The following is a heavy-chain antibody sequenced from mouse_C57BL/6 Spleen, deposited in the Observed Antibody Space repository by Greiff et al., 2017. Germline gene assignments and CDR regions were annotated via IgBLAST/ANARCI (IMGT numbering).Heavy chain of an antibody. V-gene: IGHV1-74*01. CDR2: IHPSDSDT. J-gene: IGHJ1*03. D-gene: IGHD2-3*01. CDR3: AMGRYDGYPEV. Sequence: QVQLKQPGAELVKPGASVKVSCKASGYTFTSYWMHWVKQRPGQGLEWIGRIHPSDSDTNYNQKFKGKATLTVDKSSSTAYMQLSSLTSEDSAVYYCAMGRYDGYPEVWGTGTTVTVSS. CDR1: GYTFTSYW.